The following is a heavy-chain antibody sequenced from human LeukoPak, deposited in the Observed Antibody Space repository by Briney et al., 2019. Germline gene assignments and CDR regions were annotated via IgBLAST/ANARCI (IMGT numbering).Heavy chain of an antibody. V-gene: IGHV1-2*02. CDR2: INPNSGGT. D-gene: IGHD5-18*01. CDR1: GYTFTGYY. Sequence: ASVKVSCKASGYTFTGYYMHWVRQAPGQGFEWMGWINPNSGGTNYAQKFQGRVTMTRDTSISTAYMELSRLRSDDTAVYYCARDPLRDTAMVNAFDIWGQGTMVTVSS. J-gene: IGHJ3*02. CDR3: ARDPLRDTAMVNAFDI.